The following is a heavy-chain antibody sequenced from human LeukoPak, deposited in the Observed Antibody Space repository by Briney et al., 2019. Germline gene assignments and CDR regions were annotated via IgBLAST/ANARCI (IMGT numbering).Heavy chain of an antibody. V-gene: IGHV3-30*18. Sequence: GGSLRLSCAASGFTFSSYAMHWVRQAPGKGLEWVAVISYDGSNKYYADSVKGRFTISRDNSKNTLYLQMNSLRAEDTAVYYCAKDSGDYDFWSGPKGGYYMDVWGKGTTVTVSS. D-gene: IGHD3-3*01. J-gene: IGHJ6*03. CDR1: GFTFSSYA. CDR2: ISYDGSNK. CDR3: AKDSGDYDFWSGPKGGYYMDV.